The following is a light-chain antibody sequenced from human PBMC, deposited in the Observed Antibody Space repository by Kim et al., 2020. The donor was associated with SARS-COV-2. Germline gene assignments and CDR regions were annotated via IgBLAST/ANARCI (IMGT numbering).Light chain of an antibody. Sequence: LLIYEVSSRFSGVPDRFSGSGSGTDFTLNISRVEAEDVGVYYCMQEAQDSQTFGQGTKVDIK. CDR2: EVS. CDR3: MQEAQDSQT. J-gene: IGKJ1*01. V-gene: IGKV2D-26*03.